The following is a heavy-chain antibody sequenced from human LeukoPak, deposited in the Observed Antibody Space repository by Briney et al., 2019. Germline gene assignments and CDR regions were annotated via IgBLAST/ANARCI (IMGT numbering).Heavy chain of an antibody. CDR3: ARSSLYRSSWYFDY. D-gene: IGHD6-13*01. J-gene: IGHJ4*02. CDR1: GGSISSGDYY. CDR2: IYYSEST. Sequence: SETLSLTCTVSGGSISSGDYYWSWIRQPPGKGLEWIGYIYYSESTYYNPSLKSRVTISIDTSKNQFSLKLSSVTAADTAVYYCARSSLYRSSWYFDYWGQGTLVTVSS. V-gene: IGHV4-30-4*08.